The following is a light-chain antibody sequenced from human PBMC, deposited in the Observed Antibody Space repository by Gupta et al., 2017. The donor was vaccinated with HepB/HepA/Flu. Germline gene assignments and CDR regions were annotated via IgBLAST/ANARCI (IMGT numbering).Light chain of an antibody. CDR3: AAWDNSLSAYV. Sequence: VLPQPPSAPGTPGQRVAISCSGSSSNVGRDTVYWYRQLPGTAPKLLIYNDDRRPSGVPDRFSGYKSGTSASLSISGLRAEDEADYYCAAWDNSLSAYVFGTGTWVTVL. CDR1: SSNVGRDT. J-gene: IGLJ1*01. CDR2: NDD. V-gene: IGLV1-47*02.